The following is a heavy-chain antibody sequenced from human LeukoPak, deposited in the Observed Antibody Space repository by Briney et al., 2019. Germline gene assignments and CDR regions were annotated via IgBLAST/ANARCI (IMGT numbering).Heavy chain of an antibody. V-gene: IGHV4-61*01. J-gene: IGHJ4*02. CDR2: IYYSGST. CDR1: GYSISSGYY. D-gene: IGHD6-13*01. Sequence: SETLSLTRTVSGYSISSGYYWSWIRQPPGKGLEWIGYIYYSGSTNYNPSLKSRVTISVETSKNEFSLKLRSVTAADTAVYYCARVTGYRIEDYFDYWGQGTLVTVSS. CDR3: ARVTGYRIEDYFDY.